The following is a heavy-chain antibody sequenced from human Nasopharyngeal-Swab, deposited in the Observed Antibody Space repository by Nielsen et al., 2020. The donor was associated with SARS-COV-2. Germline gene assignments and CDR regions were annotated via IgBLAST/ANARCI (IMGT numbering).Heavy chain of an antibody. Sequence: GESLKISCAASGFTFSSYWMSWVRQAPGKGLEWVANIKQDGSEKYYVDSVKGRFTISRDNAKNSLYLQMNSLRAEDTAVYYCTRGNGPHPHWFDPWGQGTLVTVSS. V-gene: IGHV3-7*01. CDR2: IKQDGSEK. CDR3: TRGNGPHPHWFDP. D-gene: IGHD2-8*01. J-gene: IGHJ5*02. CDR1: GFTFSSYW.